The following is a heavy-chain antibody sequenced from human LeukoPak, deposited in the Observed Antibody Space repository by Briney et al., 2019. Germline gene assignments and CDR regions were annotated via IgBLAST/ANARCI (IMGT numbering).Heavy chain of an antibody. V-gene: IGHV4-59*12. CDR3: VREGGPWYYFDY. J-gene: IGHJ4*02. Sequence: SETLSLTRTVSVGSIRSYYWSWIRQPPAKELEGMGDIYYSGSTNYNPYLQSRVTISVDTSQHQFSLKLSSVPAADTAVYYCVREGGPWYYFDYWGQRTLVTVSS. CDR1: VGSIRSYY. CDR2: IYYSGST. D-gene: IGHD2-8*02.